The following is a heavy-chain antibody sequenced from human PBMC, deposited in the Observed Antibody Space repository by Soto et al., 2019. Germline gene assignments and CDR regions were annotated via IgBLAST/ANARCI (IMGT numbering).Heavy chain of an antibody. V-gene: IGHV3-33*01. D-gene: IGHD3-10*01. J-gene: IGHJ4*02. CDR1: GFTFSTYG. CDR3: ARDGGGETSARHDLDY. Sequence: QVQLVESGGGVVQPGGSLRLSCAASGFTFSTYGMHWVRQAPGKGLEWVAVIWFDGRHNYFADSVKGRFTISRDNSKNTLYLQMQSLGAGDTAVYSFARDGGGETSARHDLDYWGQGTLVTVSS. CDR2: IWFDGRHN.